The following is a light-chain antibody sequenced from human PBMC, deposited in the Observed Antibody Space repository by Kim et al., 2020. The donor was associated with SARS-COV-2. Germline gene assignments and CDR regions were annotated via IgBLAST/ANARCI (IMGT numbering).Light chain of an antibody. Sequence: LSPGERATRSCRTSQSVSASYLAWYQQKPGQAPRLLIYGASSRATGIPDRFSGSVSGTEITLTISRLEPEDFAVYYCQQFSTSPYSFGQGTKLEI. CDR1: QSVSASY. CDR3: QQFSTSPYS. V-gene: IGKV3-20*01. CDR2: GAS. J-gene: IGKJ2*03.